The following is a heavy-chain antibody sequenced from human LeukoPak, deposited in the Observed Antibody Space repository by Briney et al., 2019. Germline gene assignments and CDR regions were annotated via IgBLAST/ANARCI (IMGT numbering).Heavy chain of an antibody. Sequence: KQSGPTLVKATQTLTLTCTFSGFSLTSTAVGVGWIRQPPGKALEWLALYYGDDAKRYSPSLKSRLTINKDTSKNQVVLTMTNVGPVDTATYYCAARDASGTSRDAFGIWGQGTKVTVSS. CDR2: YYGDDAK. CDR3: AARDASGTSRDAFGI. D-gene: IGHD3-10*01. V-gene: IGHV2-5*02. J-gene: IGHJ3*02. CDR1: GFSLTSTAVG.